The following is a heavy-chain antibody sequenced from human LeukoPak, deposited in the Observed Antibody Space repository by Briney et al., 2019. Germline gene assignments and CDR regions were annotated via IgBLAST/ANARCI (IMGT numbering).Heavy chain of an antibody. CDR3: ARDTTNVYYYDTSGYDH. Sequence: SKTLSLTCTVSGGSVSSGSYYWSWIRQPPGKGLEWIGYIYYSGSTKYNPSLKSRVTISVDTSKNQFSLKLSSVTAADTAVYYCARDTTNVYYYDTSGYDHWGQGTLVTVSS. CDR2: IYYSGST. D-gene: IGHD3-22*01. V-gene: IGHV4-61*01. J-gene: IGHJ4*02. CDR1: GGSVSSGSYY.